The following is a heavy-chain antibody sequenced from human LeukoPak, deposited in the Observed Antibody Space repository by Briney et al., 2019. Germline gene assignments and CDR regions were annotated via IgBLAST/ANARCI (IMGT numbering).Heavy chain of an antibody. CDR1: GFTFNDYH. V-gene: IGHV3-11*01. CDR3: ATDGAGFDT. J-gene: IGHJ5*02. CDR2: INIGGTNT. Sequence: TGGSLRLSCAASGFTFNDYHMSWIRQAPGKGLEWLSYINIGGTNTHYADSVKGRFTISRDNAKKSLYLEMNNLRAEDTAVYYCATDGAGFDTWGQGVLVTVSS.